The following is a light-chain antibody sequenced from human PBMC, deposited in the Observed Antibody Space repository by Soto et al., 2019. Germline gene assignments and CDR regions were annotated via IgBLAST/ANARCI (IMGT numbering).Light chain of an antibody. J-gene: IGLJ3*02. CDR1: SSDVGAYNY. CDR3: SSYTSSSTLL. V-gene: IGLV2-14*01. Sequence: QSVLTQPASVSGSPGQSITISCAGTSSDVGAYNYVSWYQQHPTKAPKLIIYGVSHRPSGVSDRFSGSKSASTASLTISGLQAEDEADYYCSSYTSSSTLLFGGGTKVTVL. CDR2: GVS.